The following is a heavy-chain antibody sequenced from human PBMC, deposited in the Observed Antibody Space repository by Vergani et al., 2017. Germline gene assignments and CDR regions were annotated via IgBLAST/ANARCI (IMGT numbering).Heavy chain of an antibody. V-gene: IGHV1-69*13. CDR1: GGPFKNSA. CDR2: IIPIFGTA. D-gene: IGHD5-18*01. J-gene: IGHJ6*02. Sequence: QVQLVQSGAEVKKPGSSVKVSCKASGGPFKNSAFSWVRQVPGQGLEWMGRIIPIFGTANYAQKFQGRVTITADESTSTAYMELSSLRSEDTAVYYCARAKDTAMVTWYYGMDVWGQGTTVTVSS. CDR3: ARAKDTAMVTWYYGMDV.